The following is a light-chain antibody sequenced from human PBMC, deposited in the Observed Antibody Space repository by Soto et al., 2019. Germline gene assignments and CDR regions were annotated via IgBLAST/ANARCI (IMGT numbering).Light chain of an antibody. CDR3: QQSSNWWT. J-gene: IGKJ1*01. CDR1: QSVSY. CDR2: DAS. Sequence: EIVLTQSPATLSLSPGERATLSCRASQSVSYLAWYQQKPGQAPRLLIYDASNRATDIPARFSGSGFGTDFTLTISSLEPEDFAVYYCQQSSNWWTFGQGNMVESK. V-gene: IGKV3-11*01.